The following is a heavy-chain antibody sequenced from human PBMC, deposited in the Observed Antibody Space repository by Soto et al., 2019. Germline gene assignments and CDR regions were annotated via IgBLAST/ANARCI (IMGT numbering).Heavy chain of an antibody. D-gene: IGHD3-3*01. Sequence: SETLSLTCAVYGGSFSGYYWSWIRQPPGKGLEWIGEINHSGSTNYNPSLKSRVTISVDTSKNQFSLKLSSVTAADTAVYYCARGLFTIFGVVTPPYYYYGMDVWGQGTTVT. V-gene: IGHV4-34*01. CDR2: INHSGST. CDR1: GGSFSGYY. CDR3: ARGLFTIFGVVTPPYYYYGMDV. J-gene: IGHJ6*02.